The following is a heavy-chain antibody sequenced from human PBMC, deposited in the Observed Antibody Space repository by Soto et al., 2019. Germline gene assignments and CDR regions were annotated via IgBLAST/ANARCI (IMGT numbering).Heavy chain of an antibody. V-gene: IGHV4-59*08. D-gene: IGHD2-8*01. CDR2: IYYSGST. J-gene: IGHJ5*02. CDR3: ARHFRVRSRCTNGVCPQYNWFDP. CDR1: GGSISSYY. Sequence: PSETLSLTCTVSGGSISSYYWSWIRQPPGRGLEWIGYIYYSGSTNYNPSLKSRVTISVDTSKNRFSLELSSVTAADTAVYYCARHFRVRSRCTNGVCPQYNWFDPWGQGTLVTVSS.